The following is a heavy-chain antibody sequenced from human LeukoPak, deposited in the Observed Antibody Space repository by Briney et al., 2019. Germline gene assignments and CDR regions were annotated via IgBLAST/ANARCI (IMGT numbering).Heavy chain of an antibody. CDR1: GGSISSDY. Sequence: SETLSLTCTVSGGSISSDYWSWIRQAPGKGLEWIGYLSYTGSTNYNPSLKSRVTISVDMSKSQFSLKLSSVTAADTAVYYCARVMLYCGGDCFSFDYWGQGTLVAVSS. CDR3: ARVMLYCGGDCFSFDY. V-gene: IGHV4-59*01. CDR2: LSYTGST. D-gene: IGHD2-21*02. J-gene: IGHJ4*02.